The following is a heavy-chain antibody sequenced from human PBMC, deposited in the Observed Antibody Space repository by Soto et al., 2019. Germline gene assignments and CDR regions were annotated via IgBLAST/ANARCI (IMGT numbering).Heavy chain of an antibody. CDR2: INHSGST. Sequence: SETLSLTCAVYGGSFSGYYWSWIRQPPGKGLEWIGEINHSGSTNYNPSLKSRVTISVDTPKNQFSRKLGSVTAADTAVYYCHLRSFLSGPFMGDWFDPWGQGTLVTVSS. D-gene: IGHD3-16*01. J-gene: IGHJ5*02. CDR3: HLRSFLSGPFMGDWFDP. CDR1: GGSFSGYY. V-gene: IGHV4-34*01.